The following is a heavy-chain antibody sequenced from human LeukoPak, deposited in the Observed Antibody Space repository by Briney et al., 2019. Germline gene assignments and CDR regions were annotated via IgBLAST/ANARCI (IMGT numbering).Heavy chain of an antibody. V-gene: IGHV1-18*01. D-gene: IGHD3-10*01. Sequence: AAVKVSCKASGYTFTSYGMSGVRQARGQGLEWMGWISAYNGNTNYAQKLQGRVTMTTDTSTSTAYMELRSLRSDDTAVYYCARYMVRGDPFDYWGQGTLVTVSS. CDR3: ARYMVRGDPFDY. CDR2: ISAYNGNT. CDR1: GYTFTSYG. J-gene: IGHJ4*02.